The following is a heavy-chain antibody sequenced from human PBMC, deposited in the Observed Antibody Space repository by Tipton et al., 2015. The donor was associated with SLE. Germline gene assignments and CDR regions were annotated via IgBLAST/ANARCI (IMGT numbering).Heavy chain of an antibody. CDR1: GGSFSSYY. Sequence: TLSLTCAVYGGSFSSYYWSWIRQPPGKGLEWIGYIYYSGSTNYNPSLKSRVTISVDTSKNQFSLKLSSVTAADTAVYYCARAEGSWDAFDIWGQGTMVTVSS. CDR2: IYYSGST. J-gene: IGHJ3*02. V-gene: IGHV4-59*01. CDR3: ARAEGSWDAFDI. D-gene: IGHD2-15*01.